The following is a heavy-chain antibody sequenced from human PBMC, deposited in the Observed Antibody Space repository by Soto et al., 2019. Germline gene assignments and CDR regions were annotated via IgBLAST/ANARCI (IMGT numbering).Heavy chain of an antibody. J-gene: IGHJ5*02. V-gene: IGHV3-15*07. D-gene: IGHD2-2*01. Sequence: PGGSCRPSLQASGFPFSDAWRNGFRQGPGQGLEWVGPIKSQTDSGTTDYAAPVKGRFTISRDDSKNTLYLQMNSLKTEDTAVYYCSTETMIVLVPAGLPFDPCGQGT. CDR3: STETMIVLVPAGLPFDP. CDR1: GFPFSDAW. CDR2: IKSQTDSGTT.